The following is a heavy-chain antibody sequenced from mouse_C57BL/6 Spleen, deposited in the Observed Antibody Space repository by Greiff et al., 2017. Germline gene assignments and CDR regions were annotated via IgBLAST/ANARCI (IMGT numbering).Heavy chain of an antibody. CDR3: ARGLLRGAMDD. CDR2: IDPSDSYT. CDR1: GYTFTSYW. J-gene: IGHJ4*01. D-gene: IGHD2-3*01. Sequence: QVQLQQPGAELVRPGPSVKLSCKASGYTFTSYWLHWVKQRPGQGLEWIGVIDPSDSYTNYNQKFKGKATLTVYTSSSTAYMQRSSLTSEDSAVYYCARGLLRGAMDDGGQGTSVTVSS. V-gene: IGHV1-59*01.